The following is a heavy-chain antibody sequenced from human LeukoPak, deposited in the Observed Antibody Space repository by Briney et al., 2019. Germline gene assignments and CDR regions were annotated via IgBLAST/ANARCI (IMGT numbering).Heavy chain of an antibody. V-gene: IGHV4-39*01. CDR2: ISYSGST. Sequence: SETLSLTCTVSGGSISTSTYYWGWIRQPPGKGLEWIGSISYSGSTYNNPSLKSRVTISVDTSKNQFSLKLSSVTAPDTAVYYCARIGHEDYYFDYWGQGTLVTVSS. J-gene: IGHJ4*02. CDR3: ARIGHEDYYFDY. CDR1: GGSISTSTYY.